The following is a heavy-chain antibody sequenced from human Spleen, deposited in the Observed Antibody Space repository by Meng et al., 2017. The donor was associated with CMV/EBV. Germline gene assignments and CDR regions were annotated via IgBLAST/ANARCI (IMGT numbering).Heavy chain of an antibody. CDR2: IYWDDDK. J-gene: IGHJ4*02. D-gene: IGHD2-15*01. CDR3: AHRDYCSGGTCTFDY. CDR1: GFSLRTRGVA. Sequence: QITLKESGPTLVKPTQTLSLTCTFSGFSLRTRGVAVAWIRQPPGKALEWLALIYWDDDKRYSPSLKSRLTITKDTSKNQVVLTMTNMDPVDTATYYCAHRDYCSGGTCTFDYWGQGTLVTVSS. V-gene: IGHV2-5*02.